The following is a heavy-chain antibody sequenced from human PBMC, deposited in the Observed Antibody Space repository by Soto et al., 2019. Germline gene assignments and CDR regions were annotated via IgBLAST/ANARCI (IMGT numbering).Heavy chain of an antibody. J-gene: IGHJ5*02. Sequence: PSETLSLTCTVSGDSISNYYWSWIRQPAGKGLEWIGRIYTSGTTYYNPSLKSRVTMSVDTSKNQLSLKLGSVTAADTAVYYCARDKIGSYKFDPWGQGTLGTVSS. D-gene: IGHD1-1*01. V-gene: IGHV4-4*07. CDR3: ARDKIGSYKFDP. CDR2: IYTSGTT. CDR1: GDSISNYY.